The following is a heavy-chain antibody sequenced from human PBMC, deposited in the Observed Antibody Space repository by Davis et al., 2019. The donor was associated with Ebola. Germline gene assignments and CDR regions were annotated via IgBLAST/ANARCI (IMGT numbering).Heavy chain of an antibody. J-gene: IGHJ5*02. CDR2: IWYDGSNK. CDR3: ARDHVDMGGYDSGFDP. CDR1: GFTFSSYG. V-gene: IGHV3-33*01. D-gene: IGHD5-12*01. Sequence: GESLKISCAASGFTFSSYGMHWVRQAPGKGLEWVAVIWYDGSNKYYADSVKGRFTISRDNSKNTLYLQMNSLRAEDTAVYYCARDHVDMGGYDSGFDPWGQGTLVTVSS.